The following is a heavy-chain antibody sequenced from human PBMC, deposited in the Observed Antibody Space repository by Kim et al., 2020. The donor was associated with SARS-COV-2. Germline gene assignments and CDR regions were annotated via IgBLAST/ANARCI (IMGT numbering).Heavy chain of an antibody. V-gene: IGHV3-11*06. Sequence: FTISRDNAKNSLYLQMNSLRAEDTAVYYCARDLLYYDFWSGYYPISFFDYWGQGTLVTVSS. D-gene: IGHD3-3*01. CDR3: ARDLLYYDFWSGYYPISFFDY. J-gene: IGHJ4*02.